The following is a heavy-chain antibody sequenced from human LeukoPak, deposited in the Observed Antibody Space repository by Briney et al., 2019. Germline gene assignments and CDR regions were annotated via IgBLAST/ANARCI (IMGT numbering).Heavy chain of an antibody. D-gene: IGHD4-11*01. Sequence: GGSLRLSCAASGFTFSSYAMSWVRQAPGKGLEWVSAISGSGGSTYYADSVKGRFTISRDNSKNTLYLQMNSLRAKDTAVYYCAKDRTVTTAVGDYWGQGTLVTVSS. CDR2: ISGSGGST. J-gene: IGHJ4*02. CDR1: GFTFSSYA. V-gene: IGHV3-23*01. CDR3: AKDRTVTTAVGDY.